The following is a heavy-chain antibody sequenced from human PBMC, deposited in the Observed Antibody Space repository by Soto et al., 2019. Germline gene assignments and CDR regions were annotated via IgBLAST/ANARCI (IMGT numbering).Heavy chain of an antibody. J-gene: IGHJ4*02. Sequence: SETLSLTCTVSGDSISNYYWSWIRQAPGKGLEWIGFIYHSGNTNYNPSLKSRVTMSIDASKSQFSLKLNSVTAADTAVYYCARDKGIASSGPFDYWGPGTLVTVSS. CDR1: GDSISNYY. D-gene: IGHD6-13*01. CDR2: IYHSGNT. V-gene: IGHV4-59*01. CDR3: ARDKGIASSGPFDY.